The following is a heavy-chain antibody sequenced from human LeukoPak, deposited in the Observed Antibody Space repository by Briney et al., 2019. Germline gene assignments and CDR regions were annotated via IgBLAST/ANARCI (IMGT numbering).Heavy chain of an antibody. CDR3: TIGLAGDWDAFDI. CDR2: IHADSGNT. Sequence: ASVKVSCKAPGGTFSSYAISWVRQAPGQGLEWMGWIHADSGNTKYSQKLQGRVTIARDTSASTIYMELSSLRFEDTAVYFCTIGLAGDWDAFDIWGLGTMGTVSS. V-gene: IGHV1-3*01. J-gene: IGHJ3*02. CDR1: GGTFSSYA. D-gene: IGHD6-19*01.